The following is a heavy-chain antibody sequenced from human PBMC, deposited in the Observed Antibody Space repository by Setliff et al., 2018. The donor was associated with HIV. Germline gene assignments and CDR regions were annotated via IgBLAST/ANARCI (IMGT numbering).Heavy chain of an antibody. CDR3: ATGRLRATSPFDN. CDR1: GFTFDNVD. D-gene: IGHD1-26*01. CDR2: ISKNSFSI. J-gene: IGHJ4*02. V-gene: IGHV3-23*01. Sequence: PGGSLRLSCAASGFTFDNVDMNWVRQAPGKGPEWVSSISKNSFSIYYTDSVKGRFTVSRDNSRDTLYLQMNSLRAEDTAVYYCATGRLRATSPFDNWGQGTLVTVS.